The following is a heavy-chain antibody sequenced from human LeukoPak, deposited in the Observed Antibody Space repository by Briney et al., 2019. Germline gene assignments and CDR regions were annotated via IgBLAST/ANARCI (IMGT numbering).Heavy chain of an antibody. CDR2: ISSGSSTI. CDR1: GFTFSSYS. CDR3: AKDQRAARPYSFDY. D-gene: IGHD6-6*01. V-gene: IGHV3-48*01. J-gene: IGHJ4*02. Sequence: GGSLRLSCAASGFTFSSYSMNWVRQAPGKGLEWVSYISSGSSTIYYADSVKGRSTISRDNSKNTLYLQMNSLRAEDTAIYYCAKDQRAARPYSFDYWGQGTLVTVSS.